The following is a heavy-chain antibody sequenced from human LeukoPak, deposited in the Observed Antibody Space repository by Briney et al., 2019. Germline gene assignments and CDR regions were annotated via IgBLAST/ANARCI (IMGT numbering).Heavy chain of an antibody. CDR3: AREGTAMARQDY. CDR2: INPSGGST. V-gene: IGHV1-46*01. CDR1: GYTFTSYY. Sequence: GASVKVSCKASGYTFTSYYIHWVRQAPGQGLEWMGLINPSGGSTNYAQKFQGRVTMTRDMSTSTVYMELSSLRSEDTAVYYCAREGTAMARQDYWGQGTLVTVSS. D-gene: IGHD5-18*01. J-gene: IGHJ4*02.